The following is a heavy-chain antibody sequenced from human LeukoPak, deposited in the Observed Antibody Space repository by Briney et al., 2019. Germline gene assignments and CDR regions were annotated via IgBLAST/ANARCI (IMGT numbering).Heavy chain of an antibody. CDR3: ARGIYGDYGLGY. D-gene: IGHD4-17*01. CDR1: GDSISSYY. V-gene: IGHV4-4*07. CDR2: IYTSGST. Sequence: SETLSLTCSVSGDSISSYYWSWIRQPAGKGLEWIGRIYTSGSTNYNPSLKNRVTMSIDTSKNEFSLKLSSVTAADTAVYLCARGIYGDYGLGYWGQGTLVTVPS. J-gene: IGHJ4*02.